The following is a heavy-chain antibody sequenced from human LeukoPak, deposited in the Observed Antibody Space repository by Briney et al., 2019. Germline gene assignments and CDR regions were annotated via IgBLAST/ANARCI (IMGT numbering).Heavy chain of an antibody. D-gene: IGHD2-21*02. CDR3: ARAYCGGDCYSTYYYYGMDV. CDR1: GFTFSRYA. Sequence: SGGSLRLSCAASGFTFSRYAIHWVRQAPGKGLEWVAVISYDGSNKYYADSVKDRFTISRDNSKNTLYLLMNTLRAEDTAVYYCARAYCGGDCYSTYYYYGMDVWGQGTTVTVSS. V-gene: IGHV3-30-3*01. CDR2: ISYDGSNK. J-gene: IGHJ6*02.